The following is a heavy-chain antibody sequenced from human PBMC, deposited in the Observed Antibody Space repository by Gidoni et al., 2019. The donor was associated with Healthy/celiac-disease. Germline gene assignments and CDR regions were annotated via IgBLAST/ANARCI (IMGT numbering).Heavy chain of an antibody. CDR2: INHSGTT. J-gene: IGHJ5*02. CDR1: GKSFSGYY. CDR3: ARGFAAGTGERGRWFDP. D-gene: IGHD7-27*01. Sequence: QMQLKQWGAGLLNPSEPLSLTSAAYGKSFSGYYWSWIRQPPWKGLGWIGEINHSGTTNYNPSLKSRVTISVDTSKNQFSLRLSSVTAADTAVYYCARGFAAGTGERGRWFDPWGQGTLVTVSS. V-gene: IGHV4-34*01.